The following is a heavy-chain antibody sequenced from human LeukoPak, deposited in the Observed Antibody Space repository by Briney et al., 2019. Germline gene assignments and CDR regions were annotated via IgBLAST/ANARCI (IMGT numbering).Heavy chain of an antibody. CDR1: GFTFSSYA. Sequence: PGGSLRLSCAASGFTFSSYAMSWVRQAPGKGLEWVSAISGSGGSTYYADSVKGRFTISRDNSKNTLYLQMNSLRAEDTALYYCAKDVKPYYYYFSMDVWGQGTTVTVSS. CDR2: ISGSGGST. V-gene: IGHV3-23*01. CDR3: AKDVKPYYYYFSMDV. J-gene: IGHJ6*02.